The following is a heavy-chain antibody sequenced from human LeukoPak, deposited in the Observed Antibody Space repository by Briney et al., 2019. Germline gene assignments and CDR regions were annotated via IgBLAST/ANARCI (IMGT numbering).Heavy chain of an antibody. V-gene: IGHV3-33*01. CDR1: GFSFSSYG. J-gene: IGHJ5*02. Sequence: GGSLRLSCAASGFSFSSYGMHWVRQAPGKGLEWVAIIWYNGSTKYYAYSVKGRFTISRDNSKNMMYLQMNSLRAEDTAVYYCARGLRYFDGSQNLFDPWGQGTLVTVSS. CDR2: IWYNGSTK. CDR3: ARGLRYFDGSQNLFDP. D-gene: IGHD3-9*01.